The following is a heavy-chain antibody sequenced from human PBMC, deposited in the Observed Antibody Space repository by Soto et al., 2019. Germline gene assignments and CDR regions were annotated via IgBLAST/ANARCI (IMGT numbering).Heavy chain of an antibody. V-gene: IGHV3-30*18. CDR3: AKEGYNWNYGRVDY. J-gene: IGHJ4*02. Sequence: QVQLVESGGGVVQPGRSLRLSCAASGFTFSSYGMHWVRQAPGKGLEWVAVISYDGSNKYYADSVKGRFTISRDNSKNTLYLQMNSLRAEDTAVYYCAKEGYNWNYGRVDYWGQGTLVTVSS. D-gene: IGHD1-7*01. CDR2: ISYDGSNK. CDR1: GFTFSSYG.